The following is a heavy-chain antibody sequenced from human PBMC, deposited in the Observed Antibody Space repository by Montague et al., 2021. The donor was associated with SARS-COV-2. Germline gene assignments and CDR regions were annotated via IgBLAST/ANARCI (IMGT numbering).Heavy chain of an antibody. V-gene: IGHV4-39*01. CDR2: IYYSGST. CDR1: GGSISSSSYY. Sequence: SETLSLTCTVSGGSISSSSYYWGWIRQPPGKGLEWIGNIYYSGSTYYNPSLKSRVTISVDTSKNQFSLKLSSVTAADTAVYYCARQKMGSVRIFGVVMNYRWFDPWGQGTLVTVSS. J-gene: IGHJ5*02. CDR3: ARQKMGSVRIFGVVMNYRWFDP. D-gene: IGHD3-3*01.